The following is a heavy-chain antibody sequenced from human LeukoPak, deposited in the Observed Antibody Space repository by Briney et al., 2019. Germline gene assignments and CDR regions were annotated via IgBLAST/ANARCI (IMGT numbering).Heavy chain of an antibody. D-gene: IGHD3-22*01. Sequence: SETLSLTCTVSGGSISSSSYYWGWIRQPPGKGLEWIGSIYYSGSTYYNPSLKSRVTISVDKSENQFSLKLSSVTAADTAVYYCASYLAESSGYRFDYWGQGTLVTVSS. CDR1: GGSISSSSYY. J-gene: IGHJ4*02. CDR3: ASYLAESSGYRFDY. V-gene: IGHV4-39*07. CDR2: IYYSGST.